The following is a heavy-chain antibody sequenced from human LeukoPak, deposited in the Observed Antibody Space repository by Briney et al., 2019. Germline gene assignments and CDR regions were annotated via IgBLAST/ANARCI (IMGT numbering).Heavy chain of an antibody. J-gene: IGHJ4*02. CDR1: GFTFSSCG. V-gene: IGHV3-30*02. CDR3: AKDYYDSSGSLFDY. CDR2: IRYDGSNK. D-gene: IGHD3-22*01. Sequence: GGSLRLSCAASGFTFSSCGMHWVRQAPGKGLEWVAFIRYDGSNKYYADSVKGRFTISRDNSKNTLYLQMNSLRAEDTAVYYCAKDYYDSSGSLFDYWGQGTLVTVSS.